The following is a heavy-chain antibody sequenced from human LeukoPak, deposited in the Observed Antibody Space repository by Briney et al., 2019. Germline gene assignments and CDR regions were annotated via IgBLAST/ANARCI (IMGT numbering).Heavy chain of an antibody. CDR1: RFTFSSYA. CDR3: AKVSRPAAGTGGYFDY. Sequence: GGSLRLSCASSRFTFSSYAMSWVRQGPGKGLEWLSSVCGSGGTTYYADSVKGRFTITRDNSKNTLYLQMNSLRAEDTAVYYCAKVSRPAAGTGGYFDYWGQGTLVTVSS. J-gene: IGHJ4*02. CDR2: VCGSGGTT. V-gene: IGHV3-23*01. D-gene: IGHD6-13*01.